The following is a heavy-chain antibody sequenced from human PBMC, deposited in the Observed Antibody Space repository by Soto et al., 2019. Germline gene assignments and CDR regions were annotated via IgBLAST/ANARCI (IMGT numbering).Heavy chain of an antibody. D-gene: IGHD4-17*01. CDR1: GGSISSGGYY. CDR3: ARVGTVSPGGYYYYFYGMDV. Sequence: QVQLQESGPGLVKPSQTLSLTCTVSGGSISSGGYYWSWIRQHPGKGLEWIGYIYYSGSTYYNPSRQGRVTISADKSKNQFSRKLSSVAGADKAVYFRARVGTVSPGGYYYYFYGMDVWGQGNTVTVSS. J-gene: IGHJ6*02. V-gene: IGHV4-31*03. CDR2: IYYSGST.